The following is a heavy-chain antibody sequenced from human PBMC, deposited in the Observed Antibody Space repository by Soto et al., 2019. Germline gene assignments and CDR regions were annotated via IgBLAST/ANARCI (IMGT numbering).Heavy chain of an antibody. CDR1: GFPFSDYY. CDR2: IDFTSNSI. D-gene: IGHD6-13*01. J-gene: IGHJ4*02. CDR3: ARDIEPPGLFFDY. V-gene: IGHV3-11*01. Sequence: PGGSLRLSCAASGFPFSDYYMRSVRPAPGKGLEWVSYIDFTSNSIYYADSVKGRFTISRDNAKNSLYLQMNSLRAEDTAVYYCARDIEPPGLFFDYWGQGTLVTVSS.